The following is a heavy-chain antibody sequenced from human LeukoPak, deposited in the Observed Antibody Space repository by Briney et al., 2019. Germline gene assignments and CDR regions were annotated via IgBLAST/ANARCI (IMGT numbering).Heavy chain of an antibody. Sequence: PSETLSLTCTVSGGSVSDYYWSWIRQTAGKELVWIGRVYTGGSTNYNPPLKSRVTMSLDESKNEVFLKLFSVTAADTAVYFCANLPPYYYDGSGSYVWGQGTLVAVSS. D-gene: IGHD3-22*01. V-gene: IGHV4-4*07. J-gene: IGHJ4*02. CDR1: GGSVSDYY. CDR2: VYTGGST. CDR3: ANLPPYYYDGSGSYV.